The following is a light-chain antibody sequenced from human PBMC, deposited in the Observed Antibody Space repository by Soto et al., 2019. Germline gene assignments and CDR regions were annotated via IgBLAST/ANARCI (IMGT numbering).Light chain of an antibody. J-gene: IGLJ3*02. CDR2: GNR. Sequence: QSVLTQPPSVSGAPGQRVTLSCTGNTSNLGAGYDVHWYQQLPGAAPKLVIFGNRNRPSGVPERFSGSKSGTSASLAITGLQDEDEADYYCQAYDYSLTASVFGGGTKLTVL. V-gene: IGLV1-40*01. CDR3: QAYDYSLTASV. CDR1: TSNLGAGYD.